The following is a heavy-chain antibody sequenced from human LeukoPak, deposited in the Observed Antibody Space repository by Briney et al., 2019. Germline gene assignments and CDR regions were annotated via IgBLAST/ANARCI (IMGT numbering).Heavy chain of an antibody. CDR2: ISAYNGNT. CDR1: GYTFTDFG. CDR3: ARDAPGRNYGDYRELDY. Sequence: ASVKVSCKASGYTFTDFGISWVRRAPGQGLEWMGWISAYNGNTKSAQKLQGRVSMSTDTSTSTAYMELRSLGSDDTAVYYCARDAPGRNYGDYRELDYWGQGTLVTVSS. V-gene: IGHV1-18*01. J-gene: IGHJ4*02. D-gene: IGHD4-17*01.